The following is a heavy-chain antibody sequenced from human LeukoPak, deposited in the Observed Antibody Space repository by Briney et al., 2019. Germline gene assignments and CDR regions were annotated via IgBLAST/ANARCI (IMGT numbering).Heavy chain of an antibody. V-gene: IGHV4-31*03. CDR2: IYYSGST. J-gene: IGHJ4*02. Sequence: SETLSLTCTVSGGSISSGGYYWSWIRQHPGKGLEWIGYIYYSGSTYYNPSLKSRVTISVDTSKNQFSLKLSSVTAADTAVYYCARGNAEFYSSGWGPYYFDYWGQGTLVTVSS. CDR1: GGSISSGGYY. D-gene: IGHD6-19*01. CDR3: ARGNAEFYSSGWGPYYFDY.